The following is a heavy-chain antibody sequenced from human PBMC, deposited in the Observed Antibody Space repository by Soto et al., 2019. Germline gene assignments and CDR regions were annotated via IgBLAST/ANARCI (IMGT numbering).Heavy chain of an antibody. CDR1: GGSVNGYY. J-gene: IGHJ6*02. Sequence: QVQLQESGPALVKPSETLSLTCSASGGSVNGYYWSWVRQPPGKGLEWIGFGYYIGTTNYNPSPKSRLTISVDTSKNQFSLKLRSVNAANTAVYYCARGANYYFYDGIDVWGQGTTVTVSS. CDR2: GYYIGTT. V-gene: IGHV4-59*02. CDR3: ARGANYYFYDGIDV. D-gene: IGHD1-26*01.